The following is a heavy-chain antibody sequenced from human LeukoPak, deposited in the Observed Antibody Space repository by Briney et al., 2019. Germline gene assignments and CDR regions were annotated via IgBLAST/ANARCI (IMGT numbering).Heavy chain of an antibody. D-gene: IGHD3-3*01. J-gene: IGHJ5*02. CDR1: GGSISSGGYY. V-gene: IGHV4-31*03. CDR2: IYYSGST. CDR3: ARWATYYDFWSGSNWFDP. Sequence: PSETLSLTCTVSGGSISSGGYYWRWLRQHPGKGLEWIGYIYYSGSTYYNPSLKSRVTISVDTSKNQFSLKLSSVTAADTAVYYCARWATYYDFWSGSNWFDPWGQGTLVTVSS.